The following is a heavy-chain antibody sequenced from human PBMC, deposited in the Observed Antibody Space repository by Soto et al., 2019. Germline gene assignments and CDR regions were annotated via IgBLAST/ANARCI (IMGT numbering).Heavy chain of an antibody. D-gene: IGHD6-13*01. Sequence: PSETLSLTCTVSGGSIGSYYWSWIRQPPGKGLEWIGYIYYSGSTNYNPSLKSRVTISVDTSKNQFSLKLSSVTAADTAVYYCARETAGYSSSWYLFDYWGQGTLVT. CDR3: ARETAGYSSSWYLFDY. J-gene: IGHJ4*02. CDR1: GGSIGSYY. V-gene: IGHV4-59*01. CDR2: IYYSGST.